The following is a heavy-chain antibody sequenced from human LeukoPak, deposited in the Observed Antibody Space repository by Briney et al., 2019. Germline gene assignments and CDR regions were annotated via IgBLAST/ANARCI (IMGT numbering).Heavy chain of an antibody. D-gene: IGHD6-13*01. CDR3: ARPIAAASDY. V-gene: IGHV3-48*04. J-gene: IGHJ4*02. CDR2: ISSSSSTI. CDR1: GFTFSSYG. Sequence: GGSLRLSCAASGFTFSSYGMTWVRQAPGKGLEWVSYISSSSSTIYYADSVKGRFTISRDNAKNSLYLQMNSLRAEDTAVYYCARPIAAASDYWGQGTLVTVSS.